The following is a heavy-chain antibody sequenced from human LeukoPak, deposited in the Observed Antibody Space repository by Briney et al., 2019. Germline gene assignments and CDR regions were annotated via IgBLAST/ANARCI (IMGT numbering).Heavy chain of an antibody. D-gene: IGHD3-22*01. CDR3: ATPHSDSSGYFDY. V-gene: IGHV3-53*01. CDR2: IYSGGST. Sequence: GGSLRLSCAASGFTVSSNYMSWVRQAPGKGLGWVSVIYSGGSTYYADSVKGRFTISRDNSKNTLYLQMNSLRAEDTAVYYCATPHSDSSGYFDYWGQGTLVTVSS. J-gene: IGHJ4*02. CDR1: GFTVSSNY.